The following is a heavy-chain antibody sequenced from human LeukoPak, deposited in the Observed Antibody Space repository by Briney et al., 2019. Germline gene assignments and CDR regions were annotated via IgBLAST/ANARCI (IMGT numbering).Heavy chain of an antibody. D-gene: IGHD2-21*02. J-gene: IGHJ4*02. CDR1: GYSFTSYW. CDR2: TYPGDSDT. V-gene: IGHV5-51*01. Sequence: GESLKISCKGSGYSFTSYWIGWVRQMPGKGLEWMGITYPGDSDTRYSPSFQGQVTISADKSISTAYLQWSSLKASDTAMYYCARLGRYCGGDCYPDPFDYWGQGTLVTVSS. CDR3: ARLGRYCGGDCYPDPFDY.